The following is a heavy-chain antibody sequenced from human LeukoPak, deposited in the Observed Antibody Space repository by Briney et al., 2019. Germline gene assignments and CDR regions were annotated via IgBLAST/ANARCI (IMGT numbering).Heavy chain of an antibody. J-gene: IGHJ3*02. V-gene: IGHV4-34*01. CDR1: GGSFSGYY. CDR2: INHSGST. Sequence: PSETLSLTCAVYGGSFSGYYWSWIRQPPGKGLEWIGEINHSGSTNYNPSLKSRVTISVDTSKNQFSLKLSSVTAADTAVYYCASPSLYSGYDFYAFDIWGQGTMVTVSS. CDR3: ASPSLYSGYDFYAFDI. D-gene: IGHD5-12*01.